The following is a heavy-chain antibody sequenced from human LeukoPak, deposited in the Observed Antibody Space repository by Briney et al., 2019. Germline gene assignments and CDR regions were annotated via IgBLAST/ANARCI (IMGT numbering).Heavy chain of an antibody. D-gene: IGHD3-22*01. J-gene: IGHJ6*03. CDR3: ASADTYSSAYYIYYYYMDV. CDR2: INHSGST. CDR1: GGSFSGYY. V-gene: IGHV4-34*01. Sequence: SETLSLTCAVYGGSFSGYYWSWIRQPPGKGLEWIGGINHSGSTNYNPSLKSRVTISVDKSNNQFSLNLSSVTAADTAVYYCASADTYSSAYYIYYYYMDVWGKGTTVTVSS.